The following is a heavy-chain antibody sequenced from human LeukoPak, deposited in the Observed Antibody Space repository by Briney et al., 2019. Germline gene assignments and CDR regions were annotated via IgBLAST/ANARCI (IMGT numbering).Heavy chain of an antibody. CDR3: AKDSNTYYYDSSGYYSDFDY. J-gene: IGHJ4*02. V-gene: IGHV3-9*01. CDR1: GFTFDDYA. D-gene: IGHD3-22*01. CDR2: ISWNSGSI. Sequence: GRSLRLSCAAPGFTFDDYAMPWVRQTPGKGLGWVSGISWNSGSIGYEDSVKGRFTISRDNAKNSLYLQMNSQRAEDTALYYCAKDSNTYYYDSSGYYSDFDYWGQGTLVTVSS.